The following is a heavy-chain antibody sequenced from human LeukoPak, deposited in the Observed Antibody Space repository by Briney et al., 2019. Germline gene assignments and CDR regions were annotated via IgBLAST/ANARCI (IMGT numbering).Heavy chain of an antibody. CDR3: ARVMRGSQFDY. Sequence: SETLSLACAVAGYSITSDYYGAWIRQSPGRGLEWIGSISDGGNTSYNSSLESPFTISRDTSKNQFSLKLTSVTASDTAVYYCARVMRGSQFDYWGQGTLVTVSS. CDR2: ISDGGNT. CDR1: GYSITSDYY. D-gene: IGHD3-16*01. J-gene: IGHJ4*02. V-gene: IGHV4-38-2*01.